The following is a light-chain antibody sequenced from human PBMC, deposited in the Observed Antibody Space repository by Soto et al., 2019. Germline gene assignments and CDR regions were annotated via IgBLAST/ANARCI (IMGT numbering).Light chain of an antibody. CDR1: SDNY. CDR2: GVT. V-gene: IGLV2-14*01. Sequence: QSALTQPASVSGSPGQSITISCTGTSDNYVSWYQQHPGKVPKLMIYGVTNRPSGVSDRFSGSKSGNTASLTISGLQTEDEADYYCSSYTNSRTLLFGAGTKVTGL. J-gene: IGLJ1*01. CDR3: SSYTNSRTLL.